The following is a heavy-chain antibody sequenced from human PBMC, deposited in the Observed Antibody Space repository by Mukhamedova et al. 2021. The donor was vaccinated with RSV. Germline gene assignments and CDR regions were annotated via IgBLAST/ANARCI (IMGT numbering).Heavy chain of an antibody. Sequence: SSYAMHWVRQAPGKGLEWVAVISYDGSNKYYADSVKGRFTISRDNSKNTLYLQMNSLRAEDTAVYYCAGDYDILTCYYFDAFVIW. CDR3: AGDYDILTCYYFDAFVI. CDR2: ISYDGSNK. J-gene: IGHJ3*02. V-gene: IGHV3-30*04. D-gene: IGHD3-9*01. CDR1: SSYA.